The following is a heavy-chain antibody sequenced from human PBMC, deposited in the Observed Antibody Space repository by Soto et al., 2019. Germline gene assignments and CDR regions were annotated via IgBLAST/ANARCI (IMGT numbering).Heavy chain of an antibody. J-gene: IGHJ4*02. D-gene: IGHD3-9*01. CDR3: ARSYDILTGYSGFDY. CDR2: ISGSSSYI. V-gene: IGHV3-21*01. CDR1: GFTFSRYS. Sequence: EVQLVESGGGLVKPGGSLRLSCAASGFTFSRYSMNWVRQAPGKGLEWVSSISGSSSYIYYADSVKGRFTISRDNAKNSLYLQMNSLRAAHTAVYYCARSYDILTGYSGFDYWGQGTLVTVSS.